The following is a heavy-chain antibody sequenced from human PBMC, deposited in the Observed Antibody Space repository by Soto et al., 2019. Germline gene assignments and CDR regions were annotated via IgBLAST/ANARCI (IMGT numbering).Heavy chain of an antibody. CDR1: GGSFSGYY. Sequence: SETLSLTCAVYGGSFSGYYWSWIRQPPGKGLEWIGEINHSGSTNYNPSLKSRVTISVDTSKNQFSLKLSSVTAADTAVYYCARGGGLGIVAAGYFDYWGQGTLVTVSS. CDR2: INHSGST. D-gene: IGHD5-12*01. CDR3: ARGGGLGIVAAGYFDY. V-gene: IGHV4-34*01. J-gene: IGHJ4*02.